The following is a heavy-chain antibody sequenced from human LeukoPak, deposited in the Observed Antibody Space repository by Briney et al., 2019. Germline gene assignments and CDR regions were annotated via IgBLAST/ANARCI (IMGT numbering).Heavy chain of an antibody. V-gene: IGHV5-51*01. J-gene: IGHJ5*02. Sequence: GESLKISCNGSGYSFTIYWIGWVRQMPGKGLERMGIIYPGDSDTRYSPSFQGQVTISADKSISTAYQQWSSLKASDTPMYYCARQGSAAGMGNWFDPWGQGTLVTVSS. CDR2: IYPGDSDT. CDR3: ARQGSAAGMGNWFDP. CDR1: GYSFTIYW. D-gene: IGHD6-13*01.